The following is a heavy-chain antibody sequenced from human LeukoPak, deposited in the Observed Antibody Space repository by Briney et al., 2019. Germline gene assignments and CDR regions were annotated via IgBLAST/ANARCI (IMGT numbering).Heavy chain of an antibody. V-gene: IGHV3-30*19. D-gene: IGHD6-19*01. J-gene: IGHJ4*02. CDR1: GFTFSSYG. CDR2: ISYDGSNK. Sequence: GGSLRLSCAASGFTFSSYGMHWVRQAPGKGLEWVAVISYDGSNKYYADSVKGRFTISRDNSKNTLYLQMNSLRAEDTAVYYCARSSGWSYFDYWGQGTLVTVSS. CDR3: ARSSGWSYFDY.